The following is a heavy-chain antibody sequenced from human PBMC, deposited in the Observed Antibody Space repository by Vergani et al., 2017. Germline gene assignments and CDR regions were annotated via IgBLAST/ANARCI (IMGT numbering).Heavy chain of an antibody. CDR1: GYTFTSYD. D-gene: IGHD6-19*01. Sequence: VQLVESGGGLVQPGGSLRLSCAASGYTFTSYDINWVRQATGQGLEWMGWMNPNSGNTGYAQKFQGRVTMTRNTSISTAYMELSSLRSEDTAVYYCARLYSSGWYTYNYYYYGMDVWGQGTTVTVSS. V-gene: IGHV1-8*01. CDR3: ARLYSSGWYTYNYYYYGMDV. J-gene: IGHJ6*02. CDR2: MNPNSGNT.